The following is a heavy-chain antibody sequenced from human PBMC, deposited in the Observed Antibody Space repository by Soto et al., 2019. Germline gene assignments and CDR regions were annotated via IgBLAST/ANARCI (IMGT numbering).Heavy chain of an antibody. Sequence: PGGSLRLSCAASGFPFSSYGMHWVRQAPGKGLEWVAVIWYDGSNKYYADSVKGRFTISRDNSKNTLYLQMNSLRAEDTAVYYCARDPADIVVVPAARPSSYYYYYMDVWGKGTTVTVSS. CDR3: ARDPADIVVVPAARPSSYYYYYMDV. V-gene: IGHV3-33*01. D-gene: IGHD2-2*01. J-gene: IGHJ6*03. CDR2: IWYDGSNK. CDR1: GFPFSSYG.